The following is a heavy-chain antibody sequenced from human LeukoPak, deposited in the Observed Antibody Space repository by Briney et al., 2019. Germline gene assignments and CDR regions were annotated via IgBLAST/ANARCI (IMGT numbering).Heavy chain of an antibody. Sequence: SETLSLTCTVSGYSISSGYYWGWIRQPPGKGLEWIGYIFFSGTTNYNPSLKSRVTISVDTSKNQFSLKLSSVTAADTAVYHCARVVGANRDYYYYYMDVWGKGTTVTVSS. CDR3: ARVVGANRDYYYYYMDV. CDR1: GYSISSGYY. J-gene: IGHJ6*03. D-gene: IGHD1-26*01. V-gene: IGHV4-38-2*02. CDR2: IFFSGTT.